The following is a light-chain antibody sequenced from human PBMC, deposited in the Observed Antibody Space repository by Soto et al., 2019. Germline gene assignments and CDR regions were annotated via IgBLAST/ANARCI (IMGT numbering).Light chain of an antibody. J-gene: IGKJ1*01. CDR2: AAS. CDR1: QSINTF. CDR3: QQSYSAPWK. Sequence: IRLTQSPSSLSASVGDRVTITCRASQSINTFLNWYQQKPGKAPKLLIYAASNLQSGVPSRFSGGGSGTDFTVTISSLQPEDFATYYCQQSYSAPWKFGQGTKVDIK. V-gene: IGKV1-39*01.